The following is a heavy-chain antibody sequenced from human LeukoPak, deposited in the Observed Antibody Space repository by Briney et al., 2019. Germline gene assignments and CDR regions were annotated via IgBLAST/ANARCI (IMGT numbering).Heavy chain of an antibody. D-gene: IGHD3-22*01. CDR1: GFTLSSYA. CDR2: ISGSGGST. Sequence: GGSLRLSCAASGFTLSSYAMSWVRQAPGKGLEWVSAISGSGGSTYYADSVKGRFTISRDNSKNTLYLQMNSLRAEDTAVYYCAKPKFDSSGYYLLPFDYWGQGTLVTVSS. CDR3: AKPKFDSSGYYLLPFDY. J-gene: IGHJ4*02. V-gene: IGHV3-23*01.